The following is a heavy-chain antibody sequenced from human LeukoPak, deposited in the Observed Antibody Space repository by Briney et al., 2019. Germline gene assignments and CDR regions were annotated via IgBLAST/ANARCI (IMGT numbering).Heavy chain of an antibody. CDR3: ATEYVWGSYRPHDY. V-gene: IGHV3-48*03. CDR2: ISSSGSTI. CDR1: GFTFSSYE. J-gene: IGHJ4*02. D-gene: IGHD3-16*02. Sequence: PGGSLRLSCAASGFTFSSYEMNWVRQAPGKGLEWVSYISSSGSTIYYADSVKGRFTISRDNAKNSLYLQMNSLRAEDTAVYYCATEYVWGSYRPHDYWGQGTLVTVSS.